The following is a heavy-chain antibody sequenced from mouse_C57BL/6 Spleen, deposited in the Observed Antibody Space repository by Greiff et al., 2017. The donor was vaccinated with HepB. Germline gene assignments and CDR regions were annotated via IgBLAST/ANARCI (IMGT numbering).Heavy chain of an antibody. CDR1: GYTFTDYY. Sequence: QLKQSGPVLVKPGASVKMSCKASGYTFTDYYMNWVKQSHGKSLEWIGVINPYNGGTSYNQKFKGKATLTVDKSSSTAYMELNSLTSEDSAVYYCARAPRYYGSSYWYFDVWGTGTTVTVSS. D-gene: IGHD1-1*01. CDR2: INPYNGGT. CDR3: ARAPRYYGSSYWYFDV. J-gene: IGHJ1*03. V-gene: IGHV1-19*01.